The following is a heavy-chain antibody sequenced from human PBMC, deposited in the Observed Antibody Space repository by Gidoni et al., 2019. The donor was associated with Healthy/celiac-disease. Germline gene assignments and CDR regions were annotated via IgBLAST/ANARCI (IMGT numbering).Heavy chain of an antibody. D-gene: IGHD2-15*01. J-gene: IGHJ3*02. CDR2: ISSNGGST. Sequence: EVQLVESGGGLVQPGGSLRLSCSASGFTFSSYAMHWVRQAPGQGLEYVSAISSNGGSTYYADSVKGRFTISRDNSKNTLYLQMSSLRAEDTAVYYCVKGDCSGGSCSTRDAFDIWGQGTMVTVSS. CDR3: VKGDCSGGSCSTRDAFDI. CDR1: GFTFSSYA. V-gene: IGHV3-64D*06.